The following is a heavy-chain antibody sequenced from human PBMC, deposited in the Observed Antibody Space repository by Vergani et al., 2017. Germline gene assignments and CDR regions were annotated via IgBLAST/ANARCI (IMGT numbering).Heavy chain of an antibody. V-gene: IGHV1-69*06. CDR3: ARDQLSRAAGGVTEALDDIDI. CDR1: GGTFSSYA. J-gene: IGHJ3*02. D-gene: IGHD6-13*01. Sequence: QVQLVQSGAEVKKPGSSVKVSCKASGGTFSSYAISWVRQAPGQGLEWRGGIIPIFGTANYAQKFQGRVTITADKSTRTAYMELSSLRSEDTAVYYGARDQLSRAAGGVTEALDDIDIGGKGRMVTVSS. CDR2: IIPIFGTA.